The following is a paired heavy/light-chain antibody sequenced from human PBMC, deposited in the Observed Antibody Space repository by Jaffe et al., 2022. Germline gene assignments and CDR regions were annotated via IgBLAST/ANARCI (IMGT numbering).Heavy chain of an antibody. J-gene: IGHJ5*02. Sequence: QVQLVESGGGVVQPGRSLRLSCAASGFTFSSYGMHWVRQAPGKGLEWVAVISYDGSNKYYADSVKGRFTISRDNSKNTLYLQMNSLRAEDTAVYYCAKESGLGWPDHPLGFDPWGQGTLVTVSS. CDR1: GFTFSSYG. CDR3: AKESGLGWPDHPLGFDP. D-gene: IGHD2-21*01. CDR2: ISYDGSNK. V-gene: IGHV3-30*18.
Light chain of an antibody. CDR3: QQSYSTRMYT. J-gene: IGKJ2*01. V-gene: IGKV1-39*01. CDR1: QSISSY. Sequence: DIQMTQSPSSLSASVGDRVTITCRASQSISSYLNWYQQKPGKAPKLLIYAASSLQSGVPSRFSGSGSGTDFTLTISSLQPEDFATYYCQQSYSTRMYTFGQGTKLEIK. CDR2: AAS.